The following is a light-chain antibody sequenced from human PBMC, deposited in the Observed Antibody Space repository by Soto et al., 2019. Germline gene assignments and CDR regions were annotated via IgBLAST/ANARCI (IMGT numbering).Light chain of an antibody. CDR3: QHYNSYSEA. V-gene: IGKV1-5*03. Sequence: DIQMTQSPSSLSASVGDRVTITCRASQGIDRWLAWYQQKPGKAPKVLIYKASTLKSGVPSRFSGSGSGTEFTLTISSLQPDDFATYYCQHYNSYSEAFGQGTKVDIK. J-gene: IGKJ1*01. CDR2: KAS. CDR1: QGIDRW.